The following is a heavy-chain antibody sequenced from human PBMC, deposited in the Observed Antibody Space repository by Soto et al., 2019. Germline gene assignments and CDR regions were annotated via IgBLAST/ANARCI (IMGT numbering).Heavy chain of an antibody. CDR2: IWYDGSNK. Sequence: QVQLVESGGGVVQPGRSLRLSCAASGFTFSSYGMHWVRQAPGKGLEWVVVIWYDGSNKYYADSVKGRFTISRDNSKNTLYLQMNSLRAEDTAVYYCARVRFGAPDAFDIWGQGTMVTVSS. D-gene: IGHD3-10*01. CDR3: ARVRFGAPDAFDI. CDR1: GFTFSSYG. V-gene: IGHV3-33*01. J-gene: IGHJ3*02.